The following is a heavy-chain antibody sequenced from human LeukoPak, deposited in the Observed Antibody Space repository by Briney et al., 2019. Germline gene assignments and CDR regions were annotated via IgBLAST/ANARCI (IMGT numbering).Heavy chain of an antibody. CDR3: AKGDRYDFWSGPDY. J-gene: IGHJ4*02. CDR2: ISYDGSNK. D-gene: IGHD3-3*01. CDR1: GFTFSSYG. Sequence: GGSLRLSCAASGFTFSSYGMHWVRQAPGKGLEWGAVISYDGSNKYYADSVKGRFTISRDNSKNTLYLQMKSLRTEDMALYYCAKGDRYDFWSGPDYWGQGTLVTVSS. V-gene: IGHV3-30*18.